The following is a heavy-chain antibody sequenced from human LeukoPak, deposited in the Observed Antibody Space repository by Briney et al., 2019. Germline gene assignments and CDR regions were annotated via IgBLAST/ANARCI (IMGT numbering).Heavy chain of an antibody. J-gene: IGHJ4*02. CDR3: AREAQVSSESKPSFAS. CDR2: IKQDGSET. D-gene: IGHD1-14*01. CDR1: GFTFSSYW. V-gene: IGHV3-7*01. Sequence: GGSLRLSCAASGFTFSSYWMSWVRQAPGKGLEWVANIKQDGSETYYVDSVKGRFTISRDNAKNSLYLQMYSLSVEDTAVYYCAREAQVSSESKPSFASWAQGTRVTV.